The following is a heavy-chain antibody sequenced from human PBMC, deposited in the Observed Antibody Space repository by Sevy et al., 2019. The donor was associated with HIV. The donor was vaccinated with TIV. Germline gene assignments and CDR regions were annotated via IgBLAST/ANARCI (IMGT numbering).Heavy chain of an antibody. V-gene: IGHV3-30-3*01. J-gene: IGHJ4*02. D-gene: IGHD3-22*01. CDR1: GFTFGSYT. CDR3: ARDNSGYFFFDY. Sequence: GGSLRLSCAASGFTFGSYTLHWVRQAPGKGLEWVALISQTYDGSKKYYIDSVQGRFTISRDNSKNTLYLQMDSLRPVDTAVYYCARDNSGYFFFDYWGQGTLVTVSS. CDR2: ISQTYDGSKK.